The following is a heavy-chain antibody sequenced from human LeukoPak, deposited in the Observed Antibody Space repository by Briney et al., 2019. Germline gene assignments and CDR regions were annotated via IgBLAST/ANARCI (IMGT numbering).Heavy chain of an antibody. CDR2: IHGNGST. CDR3: ARDMVSTWPYFYSYYYMDV. CDR1: GASITAHS. D-gene: IGHD6-13*01. J-gene: IGHJ6*03. V-gene: IGHV4-4*07. Sequence: SETLSLTYTVSGASITAHSWNWIPQPAGKGLEWIGRIHGNGSTNYNPSLKSRVTMSLDTSKSQFSLKLPSVTAADTALYYCARDMVSTWPYFYSYYYMDVWGQGTTVAVSS.